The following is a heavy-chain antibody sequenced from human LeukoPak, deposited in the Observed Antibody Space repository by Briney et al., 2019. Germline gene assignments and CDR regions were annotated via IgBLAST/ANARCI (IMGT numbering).Heavy chain of an antibody. D-gene: IGHD1-26*01. J-gene: IGHJ4*02. CDR2: IYPGDSIT. V-gene: IGHV5-51*01. Sequence: KPGESLKISCKCSGYSFPSYWIGWVRQMPGKGVEWMGIIYPGDSITRYSPSFQGQVTFSADKSISTAYLQWSSLKASDTAIYYCARQGRGSYRRDFDYWGQGTLVTVSS. CDR3: ARQGRGSYRRDFDY. CDR1: GYSFPSYW.